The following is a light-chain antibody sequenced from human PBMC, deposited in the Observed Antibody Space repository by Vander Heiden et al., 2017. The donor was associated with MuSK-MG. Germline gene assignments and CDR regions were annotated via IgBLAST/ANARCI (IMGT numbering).Light chain of an antibody. CDR2: RDT. J-gene: IGLJ3*02. Sequence: SSELTQPLSVSVALGQTAMITCGRDNIGSKNVHWYQQRPGQAPVLVIYRDTSRPSGIPERFSGFNSGNTATLTISGAQDGDEADYFCQVWDSSTVVFGGGTRLTVL. CDR3: QVWDSSTVV. V-gene: IGLV3-9*01. CDR1: NIGSKN.